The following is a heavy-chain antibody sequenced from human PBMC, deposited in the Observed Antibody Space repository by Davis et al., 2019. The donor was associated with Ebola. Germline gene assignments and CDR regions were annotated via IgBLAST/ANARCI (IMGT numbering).Heavy chain of an antibody. CDR3: ARDSWKGNWNYFDY. D-gene: IGHD1-1*01. CDR2: IYYSGST. Sequence: ESLKISCAASGFTFSSYSMNWIRQPPGKGLEWIGSIYYSGSTYYNPSLKSRVTISVDTSKNQFSLQLNSVTPEDTAVYYCARDSWKGNWNYFDYWGQGTLVTVSS. V-gene: IGHV4-39*02. CDR1: GFTFSSYS. J-gene: IGHJ4*02.